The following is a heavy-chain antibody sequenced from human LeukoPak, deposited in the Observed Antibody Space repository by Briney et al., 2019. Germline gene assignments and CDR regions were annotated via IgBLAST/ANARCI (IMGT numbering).Heavy chain of an antibody. CDR2: IYSGGST. CDR3: ARGLKYSTGWYYFDY. J-gene: IGHJ4*02. Sequence: GGSLRLSCAASGFTVSSNYMSWVRQAPGKGLEWVSVIYSGGSTYYGDSVKGRFTISRDNSKNTLYLQMNSLRAEHTAVYYCARGLKYSTGWYYFDYWGQGTLVTVSS. V-gene: IGHV3-53*01. CDR1: GFTVSSNY. D-gene: IGHD6-19*01.